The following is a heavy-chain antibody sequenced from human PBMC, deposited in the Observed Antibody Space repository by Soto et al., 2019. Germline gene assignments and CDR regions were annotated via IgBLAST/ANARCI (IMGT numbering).Heavy chain of an antibody. CDR2: INAGNGNT. CDR3: ARDRRDGGFDP. D-gene: IGHD3-16*01. Sequence: ASVKVSCKASGYTFTSYAMHWVRQAPGQRLEWMGWINAGNGNTKYSQKFQGRVTITRDTSASTAYMELSSLRSEDTTVYYCARDRRDGGFDPWGQGTLVTVSS. V-gene: IGHV1-3*01. J-gene: IGHJ5*02. CDR1: GYTFTSYA.